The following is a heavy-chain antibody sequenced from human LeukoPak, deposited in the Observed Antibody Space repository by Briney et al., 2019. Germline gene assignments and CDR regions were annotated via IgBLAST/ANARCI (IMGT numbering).Heavy chain of an antibody. J-gene: IGHJ4*02. Sequence: GGSLRLSCVASGFIFNNYEMNWVRQARGKGLEWVSYISSSSMSIYYADSVKGRLTISRDNCKNTMYVQMNSLRAEDTAVYYCAKSGLRFAPATIDYWGQGILVTVSS. V-gene: IGHV3-48*03. CDR2: ISSSSMSI. CDR1: GFIFNNYE. CDR3: AKSGLRFAPATIDY. D-gene: IGHD3-3*01.